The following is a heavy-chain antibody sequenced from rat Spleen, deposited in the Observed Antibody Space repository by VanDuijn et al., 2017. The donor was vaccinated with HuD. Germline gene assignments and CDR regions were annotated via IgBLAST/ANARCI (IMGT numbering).Heavy chain of an antibody. J-gene: IGHJ1*01. D-gene: IGHD1-12*01. CDR1: GFTFSDYY. CDR3: ATSPYYWYLDF. CDR2: ISYEGSST. Sequence: EVQLVESGGGLVQPGRSLKLSCVASGFTFSDYYMAWVRQAPKKGLEWVASISYEGSSTYYGDSVKGRFTISRDNAKSTLYLQMDSLRSEDTATYYCATSPYYWYLDFWGPGTMVTVSS. V-gene: IGHV5-22*01.